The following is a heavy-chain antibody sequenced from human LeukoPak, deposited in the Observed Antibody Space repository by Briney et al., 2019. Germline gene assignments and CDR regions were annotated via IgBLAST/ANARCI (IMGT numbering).Heavy chain of an antibody. J-gene: IGHJ4*02. V-gene: IGHV3-21*01. CDR1: AFPLRAYS. CDR3: ARGNAPLPFDY. Sequence: KPGGSLRLSCAASAFPLRAYSMHWVRQAPGEGLEWVSSISIDGRYIYYADSVKGRFTISSDNAKNSLYLQMNSLRAEDTAVYYWARGNAPLPFDYWGQGTLVTVSS. CDR2: ISIDGRYI. D-gene: IGHD2-2*01.